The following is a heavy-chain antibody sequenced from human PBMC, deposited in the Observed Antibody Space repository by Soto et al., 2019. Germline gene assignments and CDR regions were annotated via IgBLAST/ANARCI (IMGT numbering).Heavy chain of an antibody. D-gene: IGHD1-1*01. CDR3: ARVTTLVTGFDY. V-gene: IGHV4-59*01. J-gene: IGHJ4*02. Sequence: QVQLQESGPGLVKPSETLSLTCTVSGGSISSYYWGWIRQPPGKGLEWIGCIYYTGRTNYSPSLKSRVTISVDTSKNQFSLKLSSVTAADTAVYYCARVTTLVTGFDYWGQGTLVTVSS. CDR2: IYYTGRT. CDR1: GGSISSYY.